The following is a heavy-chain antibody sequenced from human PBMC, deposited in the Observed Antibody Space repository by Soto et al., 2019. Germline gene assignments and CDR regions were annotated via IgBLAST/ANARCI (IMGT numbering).Heavy chain of an antibody. CDR1: GGSISSYY. CDR2: IYYSGST. Sequence: PSETLSLTCTVSGGSISSYYRSWIRQPPGKGLEWIGYIYYSGSTNYNPSLKSRVTISVDTSKNQLSLKLSSVTAADTAVYYCARSSRDWFDPLGQGALETVSS. CDR3: ARSSRDWFDP. V-gene: IGHV4-59*01. J-gene: IGHJ5*02.